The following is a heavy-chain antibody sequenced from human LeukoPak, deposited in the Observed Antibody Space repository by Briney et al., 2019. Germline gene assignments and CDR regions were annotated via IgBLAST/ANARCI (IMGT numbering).Heavy chain of an antibody. CDR2: IYTSGST. V-gene: IGHV4-61*02. J-gene: IGHJ4*02. D-gene: IGHD3-22*01. CDR3: ARDGCPSYDSSGYYSD. Sequence: SQTLSLTCTVSGGSIYSGSYYWSWIRQPAGKGLEWIGRIYTSGSTNYNPSLKSRVTISVDTSKNQFSLKLSSVTAADTAVYYCARDGCPSYDSSGYYSDWGQGTLVTVSS. CDR1: GGSIYSGSYY.